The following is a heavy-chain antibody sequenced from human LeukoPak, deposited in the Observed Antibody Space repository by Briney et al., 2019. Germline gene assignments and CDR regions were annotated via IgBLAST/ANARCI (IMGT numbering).Heavy chain of an antibody. Sequence: PGRSLRLSCAASGFTFSNYDMHWVRQAPGKGLEWVAVIWFDGSNKFYADSVKGRFTISRDNSKNTLYLQMNSLRAEDTAVYYCARDRAYNNDNFDYWGQGTLVTVSS. CDR2: IWFDGSNK. CDR3: ARDRAYNNDNFDY. CDR1: GFTFSNYD. J-gene: IGHJ4*02. V-gene: IGHV3-33*01. D-gene: IGHD3-22*01.